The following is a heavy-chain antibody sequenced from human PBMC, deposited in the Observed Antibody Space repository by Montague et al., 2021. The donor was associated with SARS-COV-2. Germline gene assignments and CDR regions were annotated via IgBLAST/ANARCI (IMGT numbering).Heavy chain of an antibody. CDR2: IYSGGSNT. J-gene: IGHJ6*02. CDR1: GFTFSSYA. Sequence: SLRLSCAASGFTFSSYAMSWVRQAPGKGLEWVSLIYSGGSNTYYADSVKGRFTISRDNSKNTLYLQMNSLRAEDTAVYYCAKDLTGANIDYYYGMDVWGQGTTVTVSS. V-gene: IGHV3-23*03. CDR3: AKDLTGANIDYYYGMDV. D-gene: IGHD1-26*01.